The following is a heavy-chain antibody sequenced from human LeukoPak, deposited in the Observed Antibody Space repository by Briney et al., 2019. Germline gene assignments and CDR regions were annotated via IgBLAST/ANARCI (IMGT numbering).Heavy chain of an antibody. CDR1: GVSISSGAYY. CDR3: VSDRSDGGFPESNGYPTFDL. D-gene: IGHD5-24*01. CDR2: VFHSRST. V-gene: IGHV4-30-2*01. Sequence: NPSETLSLTCTVSGVSISSGAYYWSWIRQPPGKGLEWIGYVFHSRSTYYNPSLKSRVTISVDRSKNQFSLKLTSVTAADTAVYFCVSDRSDGGFPESNGYPTFDLWGRGTLVTVSS. J-gene: IGHJ2*01.